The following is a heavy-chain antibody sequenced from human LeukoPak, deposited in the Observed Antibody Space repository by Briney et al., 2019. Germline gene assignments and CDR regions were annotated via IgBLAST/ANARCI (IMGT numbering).Heavy chain of an antibody. CDR3: ARGTHYDILTGYPTWFDP. J-gene: IGHJ5*02. V-gene: IGHV1-18*01. CDR2: ISAYNGNT. D-gene: IGHD3-9*01. CDR1: GYAFTSYG. Sequence: ASVKVSCKASGYAFTSYGISWVRQAPGQGLEWMGWISAYNGNTNYAQKLQGRVTMTTDTSTSTAYMELRSLRSDDTAVYYCARGTHYDILTGYPTWFDPWGQGTPVTVSS.